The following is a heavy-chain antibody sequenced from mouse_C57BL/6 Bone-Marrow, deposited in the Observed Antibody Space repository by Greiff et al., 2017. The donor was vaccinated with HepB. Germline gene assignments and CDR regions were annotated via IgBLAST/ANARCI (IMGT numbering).Heavy chain of an antibody. D-gene: IGHD1-1*01. Sequence: VQLQQSGAELVRPGTSVKVSCKASGYAFTNYLIEWVKQRPGQGLEWIGVINPGSGGTNYNEKFKGKATLTADKSSSTAYMQLSSLTSEDSAVYFCARRVYYGSPFAYWGQGTLVTVSA. V-gene: IGHV1-54*01. CDR1: GYAFTNYL. J-gene: IGHJ3*01. CDR2: INPGSGGT. CDR3: ARRVYYGSPFAY.